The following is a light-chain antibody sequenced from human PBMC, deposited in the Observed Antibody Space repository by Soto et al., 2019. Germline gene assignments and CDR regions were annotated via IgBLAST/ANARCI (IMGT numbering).Light chain of an antibody. J-gene: IGKJ5*01. CDR3: QQRSNWPIT. CDR2: DAS. Sequence: EIVLTQSPATLSLSPGETATLSCRASENVRGYLVWYQHKPGQTPRLLIYDASKRATGIPARFSGSGSGTDLTLPISSLNPEDSAIYYCQQRSNWPITFAQGTRLEIK. CDR1: ENVRGY. V-gene: IGKV3-11*01.